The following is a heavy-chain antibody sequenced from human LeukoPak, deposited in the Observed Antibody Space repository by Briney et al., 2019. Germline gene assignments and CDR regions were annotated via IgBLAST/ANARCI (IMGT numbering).Heavy chain of an antibody. CDR2: IYSSGTA. J-gene: IGHJ4*02. V-gene: IGHV4-4*07. D-gene: IGHD1-1*01. Sequence: SETLSLTCTVSGGYISTYYWSWIRQSAGKGLEWIGRIYSSGTANYNPSLKSRLAMSVDTSKNQFSLRLSSVTAADTAVYYCARNKRLGWERADTTFDYWGQGTLVTVSS. CDR3: ARNKRLGWERADTTFDY. CDR1: GGYISTYY.